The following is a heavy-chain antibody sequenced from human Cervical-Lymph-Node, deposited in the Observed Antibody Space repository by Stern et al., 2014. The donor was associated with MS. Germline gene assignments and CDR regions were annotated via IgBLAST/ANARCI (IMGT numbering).Heavy chain of an antibody. Sequence: VQLVQSGAEVKKPGSSVKVSCKASGGTFSSFAMSWVRQAPGQGLEWMGGLIPIVGTANYAQKFQGRVTITADESTSTAYMELSSLRSEDTAVYYCARGELKEGLVRGMDVWGQGTTVTVSS. D-gene: IGHD1-26*01. CDR2: LIPIVGTA. J-gene: IGHJ6*02. CDR3: ARGELKEGLVRGMDV. CDR1: GGTFSSFA. V-gene: IGHV1-69*01.